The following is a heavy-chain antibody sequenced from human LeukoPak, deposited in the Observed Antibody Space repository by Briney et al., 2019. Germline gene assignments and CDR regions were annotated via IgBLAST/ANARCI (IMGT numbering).Heavy chain of an antibody. CDR2: IIPIFGTA. J-gene: IGHJ4*02. Sequence: GASVKVSCKASGGTFSSYAISWVRQAPGQGLEWMGGIIPIFGTANYAQKFQGRVTITTDESTSTAYMELSSLRSEDTAVYYCAGASGNTYYYDSSGYYLFDYWGQGTLVTVSS. V-gene: IGHV1-69*05. D-gene: IGHD3-22*01. CDR1: GGTFSSYA. CDR3: AGASGNTYYYDSSGYYLFDY.